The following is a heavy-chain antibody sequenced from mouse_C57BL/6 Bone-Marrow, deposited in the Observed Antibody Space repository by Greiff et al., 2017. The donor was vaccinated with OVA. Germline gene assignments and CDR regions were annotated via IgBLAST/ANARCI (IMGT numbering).Heavy chain of an antibody. V-gene: IGHV5-17*01. CDR3: ARIFFYY. Sequence: EVQLVESGGGLVKPGGSLKLSCAASGFTFSDYGMHWVRQAPEKGLEWVAYISSGRSTIYYADTVKGRFTISRDNAKNTLFLQMPSLRSEDTAMYSCARIFFYYWGQGTTLPVSS. CDR2: ISSGRSTI. CDR1: GFTFSDYG. J-gene: IGHJ2*01.